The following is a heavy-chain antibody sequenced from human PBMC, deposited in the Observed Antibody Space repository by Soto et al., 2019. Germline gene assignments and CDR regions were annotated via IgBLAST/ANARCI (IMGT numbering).Heavy chain of an antibody. CDR3: ARVVPTDYGGNSDYFDY. Sequence: SETLSLTCTVSGGSISSGDYYWSWIRQPPGKGLEWIGYIYYSGGTYYNPSLKSRVTISVDTSKNQFSLKLSSVTAADTAVYYCARVVPTDYGGNSDYFDYWGQGTLVTVSS. CDR2: IYYSGGT. CDR1: GGSISSGDYY. D-gene: IGHD4-17*01. V-gene: IGHV4-30-4*01. J-gene: IGHJ4*02.